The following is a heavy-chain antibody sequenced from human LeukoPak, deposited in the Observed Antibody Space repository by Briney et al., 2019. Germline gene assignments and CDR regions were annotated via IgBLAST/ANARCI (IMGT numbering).Heavy chain of an antibody. Sequence: SETLSLTCTVSGGSISSGDYYWGWLRQPPGKGLEWIGYIYYSGSTYYNPSLKSRFTISVDTSKNQFSLKLSSVTAADTAVYYCASSPKSNNWFDRWGQGTLVTVSS. V-gene: IGHV4-30-4*01. CDR3: ASSPKSNNWFDR. CDR1: GGSISSGDYY. CDR2: IYYSGST. J-gene: IGHJ5*02.